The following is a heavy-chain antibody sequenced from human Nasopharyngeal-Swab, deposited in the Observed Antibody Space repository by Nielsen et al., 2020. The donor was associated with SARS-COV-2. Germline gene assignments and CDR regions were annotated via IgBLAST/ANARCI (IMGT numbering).Heavy chain of an antibody. Sequence: GESLKISCAASGFTLSSNSMNWVRQAPGKGLLWVSRIDNDGAITNYADSVKGRFTISRDNAKNTLYLQMNSLRADDTAVYYCARDVGGRDNYWGQGALVTVSS. CDR3: ARDVGGRDNY. D-gene: IGHD2-15*01. CDR1: GFTLSSNS. V-gene: IGHV3-74*01. J-gene: IGHJ4*02. CDR2: IDNDGAIT.